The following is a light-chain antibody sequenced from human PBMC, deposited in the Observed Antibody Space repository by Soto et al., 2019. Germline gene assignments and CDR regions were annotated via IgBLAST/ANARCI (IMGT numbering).Light chain of an antibody. V-gene: IGKV3-15*01. CDR2: GAS. Sequence: EIVMTQSPATLSVSPGERATLSCRASQSVSSELAWYQQKPGQAPRLLMYGASTRATGTPARFSGSGSGTDFTLTISRLEPEDFAVYYCQQYVGSSRTFGQGTKVDIK. J-gene: IGKJ1*01. CDR1: QSVSSE. CDR3: QQYVGSSRT.